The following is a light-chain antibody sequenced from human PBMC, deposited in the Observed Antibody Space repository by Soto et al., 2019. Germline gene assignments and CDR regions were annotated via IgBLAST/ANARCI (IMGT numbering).Light chain of an antibody. CDR1: SSDVGGYNY. J-gene: IGLJ1*01. CDR3: SSYTSSSLMV. Sequence: QSVLAQPASVSGSPGQSITISCTGTSSDVGGYNYASWYQQHPGKAPKLMIYEVSNRPSGVSNRFSGSKSGNTASLTISGLQAEDEADYYCSSYTSSSLMVFGTGTKVTVL. V-gene: IGLV2-14*01. CDR2: EVS.